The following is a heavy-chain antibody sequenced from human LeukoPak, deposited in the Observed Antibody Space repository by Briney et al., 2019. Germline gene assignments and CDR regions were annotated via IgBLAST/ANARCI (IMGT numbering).Heavy chain of an antibody. J-gene: IGHJ4*02. Sequence: GGSLRLSCAASGFTFSSYGMHWVRQAPGKGLEWVAFIRYDGSNKYYADSVKGRFTISRDNSKNTLYLQMNSLRAEDTAVYYCAKARSDYDSSGYDTDYWGQGTLVTVSS. D-gene: IGHD3-22*01. CDR2: IRYDGSNK. CDR3: AKARSDYDSSGYDTDY. V-gene: IGHV3-30*02. CDR1: GFTFSSYG.